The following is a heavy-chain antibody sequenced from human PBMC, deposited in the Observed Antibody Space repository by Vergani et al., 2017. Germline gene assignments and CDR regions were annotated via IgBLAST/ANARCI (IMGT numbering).Heavy chain of an antibody. Sequence: VQLVESGGGLVQPGGSLRLSCAASGFTFSSYAMHWVRQAPGKGLEWVAVISYDGSNKYYADSVKGRFTISRDNSKNTLYLQMNSLRAEDTAVYYCARGLTYYVILYWGQGTLVTVSS. D-gene: IGHD3-9*01. CDR2: ISYDGSNK. CDR3: ARGLTYYVILY. CDR1: GFTFSSYA. V-gene: IGHV3-30-3*01. J-gene: IGHJ4*02.